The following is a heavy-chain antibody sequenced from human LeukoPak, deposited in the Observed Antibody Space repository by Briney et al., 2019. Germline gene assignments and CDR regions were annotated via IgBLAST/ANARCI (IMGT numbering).Heavy chain of an antibody. CDR3: ARGQVSRDGYMRA. D-gene: IGHD5-24*01. CDR2: IYYSGST. V-gene: IGHV4-59*08. CDR1: GGSISSYY. J-gene: IGHJ5*02. Sequence: SETLSLTCTVSGGSISSYYWTWIRQPPGKGLEWIGYIYYSGSTNYNSSLKSRVTISVDTSKNQFSLRLTSVTAADTAVYYCARGQVSRDGYMRAWGQGTLVTVSS.